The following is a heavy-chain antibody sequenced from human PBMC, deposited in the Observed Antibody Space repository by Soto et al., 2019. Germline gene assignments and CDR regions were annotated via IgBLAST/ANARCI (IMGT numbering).Heavy chain of an antibody. CDR2: IIPIFGTA. CDR3: ARGLRGIVLVVAWPENYYYYGMDV. D-gene: IGHD2-15*01. J-gene: IGHJ6*02. CDR1: GGTFSSYA. Sequence: GASVKVSCKASGGTFSSYAISWVRQAPGQGLEWMGGIIPIFGTANYAQKFQGRVTITADESTSTAYMELSSLRSEDTAVYYCARGLRGIVLVVAWPENYYYYGMDVWGQGTTVTVSS. V-gene: IGHV1-69*13.